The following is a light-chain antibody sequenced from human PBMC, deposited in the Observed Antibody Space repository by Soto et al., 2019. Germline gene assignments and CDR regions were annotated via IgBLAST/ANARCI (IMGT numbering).Light chain of an antibody. J-gene: IGLJ7*01. CDR1: SSNVGSNS. CDR2: SNN. V-gene: IGLV1-44*01. Sequence: VVTQPPSASGTPGQRVTISCSGSSSNVGSNSVNWFQQLPGAAPKLLIYSNNRRPSGVPDRFSGSKSGTSASLAISGLQSEDEADYYCAAWDDSLNGAVFGGGTQLTVL. CDR3: AAWDDSLNGAV.